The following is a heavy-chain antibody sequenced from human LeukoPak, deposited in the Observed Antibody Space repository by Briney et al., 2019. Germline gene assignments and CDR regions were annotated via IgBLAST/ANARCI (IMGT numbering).Heavy chain of an antibody. J-gene: IGHJ4*02. D-gene: IGHD2-15*01. CDR3: ARVEDCSGGSCYGGFVDY. Sequence: GASVRVSCKASGYTFTSYYMHWVRQAPGQGLEWLGIINPSGGSTSYAQKFQGRVTMTRDTSTSTVYMELSSLRSEDTAVYYCARVEDCSGGSCYGGFVDYWGQGTLVTVSS. CDR1: GYTFTSYY. V-gene: IGHV1-46*01. CDR2: INPSGGST.